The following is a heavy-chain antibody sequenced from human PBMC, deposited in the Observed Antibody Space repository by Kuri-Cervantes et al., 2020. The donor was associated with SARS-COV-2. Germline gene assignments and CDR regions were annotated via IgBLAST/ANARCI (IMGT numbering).Heavy chain of an antibody. CDR1: GYTFTGYY. CDR2: MNPNSGNT. V-gene: IGHV1-8*02. CDR3: ARCPNSSGWYGLFDY. J-gene: IGHJ4*02. D-gene: IGHD6-19*01. Sequence: ASVKVSCKASGYTFTGYYMHWVRQAPGQGLEWMGWMNPNSGNTGYAQKFQGRVTMTRNTSISTAYMELSSLRSEDTAVYYCARCPNSSGWYGLFDYWGQGTLVTVSS.